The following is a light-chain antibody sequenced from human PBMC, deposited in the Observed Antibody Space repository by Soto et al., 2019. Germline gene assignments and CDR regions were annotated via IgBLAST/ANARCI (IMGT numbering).Light chain of an antibody. V-gene: IGKV1-33*01. CDR3: QQYYKLLALT. J-gene: IGKJ4*01. CDR2: DAS. Sequence: DIQMTQSPSSLSASVGDRVTIACQASQDISKYLNWYQFRPGQAPKLLIYDASNLETGVPSRFRGSGSGTHFTLTIISLQPEDVATYYCQQYYKLLALTFGGGTKVQIK. CDR1: QDISKY.